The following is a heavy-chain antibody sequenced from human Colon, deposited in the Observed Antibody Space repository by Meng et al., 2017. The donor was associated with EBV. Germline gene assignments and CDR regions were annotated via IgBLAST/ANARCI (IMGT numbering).Heavy chain of an antibody. Sequence: QATTQPSGPGLVKRSQILALTCAISGDSVSNNSPASNWIRQSQSRGLEWLGRTQYRSKWYNDHAVSMKSRITINPDTSKNQFSLNLNSVTAADTAVYYCARVNGDCFSTICYKGWFDPWGQGTLVTVSS. CDR2: TQYRSKWYN. CDR3: ARVNGDCFSTICYKGWFDP. CDR1: GDSVSNNSPA. V-gene: IGHV6-1*01. D-gene: IGHD2-2*02. J-gene: IGHJ5*02.